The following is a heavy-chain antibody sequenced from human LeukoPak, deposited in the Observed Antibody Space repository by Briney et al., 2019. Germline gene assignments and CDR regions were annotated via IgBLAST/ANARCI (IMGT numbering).Heavy chain of an antibody. J-gene: IGHJ6*03. CDR3: AGDEGYYNYMDV. Sequence: ASVKVSCKASRYSFTGYYMHWVRLAPGQGLEWMGWINVDSGGTKYAEKVQGRVTMTRDTSISTAYMELSRLRSDDTAVYYCAGDEGYYNYMDVWGKGTTVSVSS. V-gene: IGHV1-2*02. CDR2: INVDSGGT. CDR1: RYSFTGYY.